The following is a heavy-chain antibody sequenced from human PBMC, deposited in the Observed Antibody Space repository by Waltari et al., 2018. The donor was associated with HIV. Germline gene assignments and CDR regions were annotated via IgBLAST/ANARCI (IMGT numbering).Heavy chain of an antibody. D-gene: IGHD2-21*02. V-gene: IGHV3-21*06. Sequence: DSGGGRAKQGGTLKLSCSGSGFPFNALSVSWSRQTPGRGLEWISSISDDSSFIYYADSVKGRFTVSRDNVRNSVFLQINDVRAEDTATYFCGAFLCAEDCRDGFDVWGQGTMVTVS. CDR3: GAFLCAEDCRDGFDV. CDR2: ISDDSSFI. CDR1: GFPFNALS. J-gene: IGHJ3*01.